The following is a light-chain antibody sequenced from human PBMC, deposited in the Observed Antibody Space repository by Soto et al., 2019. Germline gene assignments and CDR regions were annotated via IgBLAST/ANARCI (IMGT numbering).Light chain of an antibody. J-gene: IGKJ4*01. V-gene: IGKV3-15*01. CDR3: QQYNNWHTLT. Sequence: EIVMTQSPATLSVSPGERATLSCRASQSVSYNLAWYQQKPCQGPRLLIYGAFTRATGIPARFSGSGSVTAFTLTISSLQSEAFGVYYCQQYNNWHTLTSGGGTKVEIK. CDR1: QSVSYN. CDR2: GAF.